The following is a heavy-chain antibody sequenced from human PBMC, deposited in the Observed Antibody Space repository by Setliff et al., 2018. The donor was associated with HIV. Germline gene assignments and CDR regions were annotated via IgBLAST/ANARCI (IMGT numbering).Heavy chain of an antibody. CDR1: GYSISSGYY. J-gene: IGHJ4*02. V-gene: IGHV4-38-2*02. Sequence: PSETLSLTCTVSGYSISSGYYWGWIRQPPGKGLEWIGSFYYSGRTYYSPSLRSRVTISVDTSKNQFSLRLSSVTAADTAVYYCATESGFRWGQGTLVTVSS. CDR3: ATESGFR. CDR2: FYYSGRT. D-gene: IGHD3-10*01.